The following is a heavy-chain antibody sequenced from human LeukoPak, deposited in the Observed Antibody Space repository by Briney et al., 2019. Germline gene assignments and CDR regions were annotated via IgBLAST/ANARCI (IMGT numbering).Heavy chain of an antibody. CDR2: ISWSGDRM. D-gene: IGHD2-2*01. V-gene: IGHV3-9*01. CDR1: GFTFEDHV. Sequence: GRSLRLSCAASGFTFEDHVMHWVRQAPGKGLEWVSGISWSGDRMGYADAVKGRFTISRDNAKNSLFLQMNSLRVEDTALYYCAKDLGGSATTVWGQGTLVTVSS. J-gene: IGHJ4*02. CDR3: AKDLGGSATTV.